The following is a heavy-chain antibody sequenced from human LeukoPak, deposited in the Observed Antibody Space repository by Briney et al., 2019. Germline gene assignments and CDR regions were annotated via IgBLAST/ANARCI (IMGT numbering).Heavy chain of an antibody. CDR1: GFTFSSYS. V-gene: IGHV3-21*01. CDR2: ISSSSSYI. Sequence: GGSLRLSCAASGFTFSSYSMNWVRQAPGKGLEWVSSISSSSSYIYYADSVKGRFTISRDNAKNSLYLQMNSLRAEDTAVYYCARGSTLIWSGDYWGQGTLVTVSS. CDR3: ARGSTLIWSGDY. D-gene: IGHD3-10*01. J-gene: IGHJ4*02.